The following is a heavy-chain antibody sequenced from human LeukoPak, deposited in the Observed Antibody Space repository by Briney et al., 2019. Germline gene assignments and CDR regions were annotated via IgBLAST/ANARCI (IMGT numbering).Heavy chain of an antibody. D-gene: IGHD6-6*01. Sequence: GESLKISCKGSGYSFTSYWIGWVRQMPGKGLEWMGIIYPGDSDTRYSPSFQGQVTISADKSISTAYLQWSSLKVSDTAMYYCARIEYSSSSHFYYYYYYMDVWGKGTTVTVSS. V-gene: IGHV5-51*01. CDR2: IYPGDSDT. J-gene: IGHJ6*03. CDR3: ARIEYSSSSHFYYYYYYMDV. CDR1: GYSFTSYW.